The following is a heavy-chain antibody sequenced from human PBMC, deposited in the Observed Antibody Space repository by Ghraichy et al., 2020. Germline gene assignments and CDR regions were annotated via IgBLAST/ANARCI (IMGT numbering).Heavy chain of an antibody. CDR3: ARAPGADCSGGSCYIDY. V-gene: IGHV3-48*02. CDR1: GFNFRSYS. Sequence: LSLTYAASGFNFRSYSMNWVRQAPGKGLEWVSYISSSSSTIYYAGSVKGRFTISRDNAKNSLFLQMNSLRDEDTAVYHCARAPGADCSGGSCYIDYWGQGTLVAVSS. J-gene: IGHJ4*02. D-gene: IGHD2-15*01. CDR2: ISSSSSTI.